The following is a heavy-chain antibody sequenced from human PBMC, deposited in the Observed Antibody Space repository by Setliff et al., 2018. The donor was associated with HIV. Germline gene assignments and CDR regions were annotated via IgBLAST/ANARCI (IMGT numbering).Heavy chain of an antibody. V-gene: IGHV4-39*07. CDR2: IYYSGTT. J-gene: IGHJ4*02. D-gene: IGHD3-16*01. CDR1: GGSISSSRYY. Sequence: SETLSLTCAVSGGSISSSRYYWGWIRQPPGMGLEWIGSIYYSGTTYYNPSLKSRVTISVDTSKNQFSLKLTSVTAADTAVYFCAAVPWGHSSLIIDHWGQGTPVTVSS. CDR3: AAVPWGHSSLIIDH.